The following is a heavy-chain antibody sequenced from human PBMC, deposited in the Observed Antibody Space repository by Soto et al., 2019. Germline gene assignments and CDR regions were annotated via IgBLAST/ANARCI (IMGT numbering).Heavy chain of an antibody. V-gene: IGHV4-30-2*03. CDR1: GGSISSGGYS. D-gene: IGHD2-2*03. CDR3: ARLNGYCVSTGCHGYYGMDV. Sequence: PSETLSLTCAVSGGSISSGGYSWSWIRQPPGKGLEWIGYIYPTENTYYNPSLLSRVTISADTSMNEFSLRLSSVTAADTAVYYCARLNGYCVSTGCHGYYGMDVWGQGTTVTVSS. CDR2: IYPTENT. J-gene: IGHJ6*02.